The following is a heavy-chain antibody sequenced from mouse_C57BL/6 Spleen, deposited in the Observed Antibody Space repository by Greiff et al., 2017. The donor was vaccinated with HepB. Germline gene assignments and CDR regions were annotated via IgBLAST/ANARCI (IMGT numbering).Heavy chain of an antibody. D-gene: IGHD4-1*02. Sequence: EVKLMESGGGLVQPGGSLSLSCAASGFTFTDYYMSWVRQPPGKALEWLGFIRNKANGYTTEYSASVKGRFTISRDNSQSILYLQMNALRAEDSATYYCARLNWDGYAMDYWGQGTSVTVSS. J-gene: IGHJ4*01. CDR2: IRNKANGYTT. CDR3: ARLNWDGYAMDY. V-gene: IGHV7-3*01. CDR1: GFTFTDYY.